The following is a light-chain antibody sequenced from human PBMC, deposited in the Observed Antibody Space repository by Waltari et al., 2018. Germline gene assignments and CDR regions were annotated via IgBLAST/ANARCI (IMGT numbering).Light chain of an antibody. V-gene: IGKV3-11*01. CDR3: QQRANWPIT. Sequence: EIVLTQSPATLSLSPGERATLPCRASQSVSSYLLWYQQQPGLAPRLLIYDSFNRSTVTPPSFSGSACATDSPLTISRLAPEDFAVYYCQQRANWPITFGQGTRLEIK. CDR2: DSF. J-gene: IGKJ5*01. CDR1: QSVSSY.